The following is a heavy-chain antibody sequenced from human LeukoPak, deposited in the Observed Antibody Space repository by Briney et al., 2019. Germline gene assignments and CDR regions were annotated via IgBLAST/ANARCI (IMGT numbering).Heavy chain of an antibody. CDR2: ISSSGST. V-gene: IGHV4-59*10. CDR3: ARVYYYDSSGYSYFDY. CDR1: GGSFSGYY. D-gene: IGHD3-22*01. J-gene: IGHJ4*02. Sequence: DPSETLSLTCAVYGGSFSGYYWSWIRQPAGKGLEWIGRISSSGSTNYNPSLKSRVTISIDTSKNQFSLKLSSVTAADTAVYYCARVYYYDSSGYSYFDYWGQGTLVTVSS.